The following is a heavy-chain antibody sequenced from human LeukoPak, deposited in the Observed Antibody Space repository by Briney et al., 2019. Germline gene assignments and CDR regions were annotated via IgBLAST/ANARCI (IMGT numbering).Heavy chain of an antibody. V-gene: IGHV1-69*04. CDR3: ASIPMTTVATRMSYTIDY. Sequence: GSSVKVSCKASGGTFSSYAISWVRQAPGQGLEWMGRIIPILGIANYAQKFQGRVTITADKSTSTAYMELSSLRSEDTAVYYCASIPMTTVATRMSYTIDYWGQGTLVTVSS. J-gene: IGHJ4*02. CDR2: IIPILGIA. CDR1: GGTFSSYA. D-gene: IGHD4-17*01.